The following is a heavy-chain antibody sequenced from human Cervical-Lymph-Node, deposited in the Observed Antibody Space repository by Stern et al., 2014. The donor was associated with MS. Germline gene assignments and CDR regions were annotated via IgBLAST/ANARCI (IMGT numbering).Heavy chain of an antibody. D-gene: IGHD4-23*01. CDR3: ARDQPDYGGNVDP. J-gene: IGHJ5*02. V-gene: IGHV1-46*01. CDR2: INTSGGST. Sequence: QMQPVQSGAEVKKPGASVKVSCKASGYTFTSYYMHWVRQAPGQGLEWMGIINTSGGSTSYAQKFQGRVTMTRDTLTSTVYMDMSSLRSEDTAVYYCARDQPDYGGNVDPWGQGTLVTVSS. CDR1: GYTFTSYY.